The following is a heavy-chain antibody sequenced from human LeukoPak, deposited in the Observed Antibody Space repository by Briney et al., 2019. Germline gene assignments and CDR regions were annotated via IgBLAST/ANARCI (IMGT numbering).Heavy chain of an antibody. J-gene: IGHJ4*02. CDR1: GFTLSSYW. D-gene: IGHD3-10*01. CDR2: ISSDASIT. Sequence: PGGSLRLSWAASGFTLSSYWMHWARQAPGKGQVWVSRISSDASITNYADSVKGRFTISRDNAKNTLYLQMNSLRVEDTAVYHCARAYGSGYVYWGQGTLVTVSS. CDR3: ARAYGSGYVY. V-gene: IGHV3-74*01.